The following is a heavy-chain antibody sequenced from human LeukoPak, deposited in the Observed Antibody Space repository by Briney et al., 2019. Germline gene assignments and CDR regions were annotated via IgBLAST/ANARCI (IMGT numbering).Heavy chain of an antibody. J-gene: IGHJ5*02. D-gene: IGHD5-24*01. Sequence: ASVNVSFTPSGSIFITYGIIWVRQAPGQGLEWMGWVSSYNGDTKYAQKFQDRVTMTRDLSTSTAYVELKDLTSDDTAVYFCANPPMAHFGTWGQGTLVTVSS. CDR2: VSSYNGDT. CDR1: GSIFITYG. CDR3: ANPPMAHFGT. V-gene: IGHV1-18*01.